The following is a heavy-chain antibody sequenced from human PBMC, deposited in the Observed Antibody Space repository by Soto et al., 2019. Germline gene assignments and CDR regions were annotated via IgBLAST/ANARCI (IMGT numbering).Heavy chain of an antibody. V-gene: IGHV4-59*01. CDR3: ARKGGSGSPPDY. D-gene: IGHD3-10*01. CDR2: IYYSGST. Sequence: VQLQESGPGLVKPSETLSLTCTVSGGSISSYYWSWIRQPPGKGLEWIGYIYYSGSTNYNPSLKSRVTISVDTSKNQFSLKLSSVTAADTAVYYCARKGGSGSPPDYWGQGTLVTVSS. J-gene: IGHJ4*02. CDR1: GGSISSYY.